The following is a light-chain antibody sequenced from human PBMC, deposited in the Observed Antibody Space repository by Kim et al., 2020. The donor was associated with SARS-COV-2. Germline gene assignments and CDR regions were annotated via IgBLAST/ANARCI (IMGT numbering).Light chain of an antibody. Sequence: DIQMTQSPSSLSASVGDRVTITCRARPGISSFLGWYHQKPGEVPQLLIYAASTVQVGAPSRFSGSGSGTDFTLTISSRPAEDVATYCCQSYNSAPWTFGQGTKVDIK. CDR2: AAS. CDR3: QSYNSAPWT. CDR1: PGISSF. V-gene: IGKV1-27*01. J-gene: IGKJ1*01.